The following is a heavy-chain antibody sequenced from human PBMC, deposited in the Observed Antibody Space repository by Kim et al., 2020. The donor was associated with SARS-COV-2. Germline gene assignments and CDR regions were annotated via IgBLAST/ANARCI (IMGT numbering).Heavy chain of an antibody. CDR3: ARDRKIAVAAKWHYYYG. V-gene: IGHV3-30*04. CDR2: ISYDGSNK. CDR1: GFTFSSYA. J-gene: IGHJ6*01. Sequence: GGSLRLSCAASGFTFSSYAMHWVRQAPGKGLEWVAVISYDGSNKYYADSVKGRFTISRDNSKNTLYLQMNSLRAEDTAVYYCARDRKIAVAAKWHYYYG. D-gene: IGHD6-19*01.